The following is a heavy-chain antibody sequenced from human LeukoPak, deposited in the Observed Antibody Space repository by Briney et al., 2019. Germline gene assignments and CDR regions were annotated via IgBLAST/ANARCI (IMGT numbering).Heavy chain of an antibody. D-gene: IGHD2-2*01. V-gene: IGHV4-4*07. CDR1: GGSISIYY. CDR2: IYTSGST. J-gene: IGHJ6*02. Sequence: SETLSLTCTVSGGSISIYYWSWIRQPAGKGLEWIGRIYTSGSTNYNPSLKSRVTMSVDTSKNQFSLKLSSVTAADTAVYYCARDSPVVPAAMHLDYYYGMDVWGQGTTVTVSS. CDR3: ARDSPVVPAAMHLDYYYGMDV.